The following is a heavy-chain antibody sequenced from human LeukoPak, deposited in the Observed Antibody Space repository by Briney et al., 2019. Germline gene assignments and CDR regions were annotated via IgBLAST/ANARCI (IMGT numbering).Heavy chain of an antibody. CDR3: ARDRSMSGWYIDL. CDR2: ISHDGDNE. J-gene: IGHJ2*01. D-gene: IGHD2/OR15-2a*01. CDR1: GFIFSGFA. Sequence: GGSLRLSCAASGFIFSGFAMHWVRQTPGKGLQWVAGISHDGDNEYYPDSVMGRFTISRDNSKNTLYLQMNSLRGDDTAVYYCARDRSMSGWYIDLWGRGTLVTVSS. V-gene: IGHV3-30*04.